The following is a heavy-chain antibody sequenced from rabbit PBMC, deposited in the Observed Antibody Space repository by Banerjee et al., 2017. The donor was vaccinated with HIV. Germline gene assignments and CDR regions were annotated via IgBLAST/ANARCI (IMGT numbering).Heavy chain of an antibody. CDR1: GFSFSSSYW. CDR3: ARANSGGMYHFNL. CDR2: IYTGSSGST. J-gene: IGHJ4*01. V-gene: IGHV1S45*01. Sequence: QEQLEESGRDLVKPEGSLTLTCTASGFSFSSSYWICWVRQAPGKGLEWIGCIYTGSSGSTAYASWVNGRFTISRSTSLNTVDLKMTSPTAADTATYFCARANSGGMYHFNLWGPGTLVTVS. D-gene: IGHD1-1*01.